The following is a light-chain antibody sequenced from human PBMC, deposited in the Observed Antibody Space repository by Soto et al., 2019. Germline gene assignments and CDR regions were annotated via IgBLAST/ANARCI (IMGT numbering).Light chain of an antibody. V-gene: IGLV1-40*01. CDR3: QSYDSSLNGYV. CDR1: SSNIGAGYG. Sequence: QSALTQPPSVSGAPGQRVSISCTGSSSNIGAGYGVHWYHQLPGTAPKLLIFGNNNRPSGVPDRFSGPKSGTSASLGITGLQAEDEADYYCQSYDSSLNGYVFGTVTKVT. CDR2: GNN. J-gene: IGLJ1*01.